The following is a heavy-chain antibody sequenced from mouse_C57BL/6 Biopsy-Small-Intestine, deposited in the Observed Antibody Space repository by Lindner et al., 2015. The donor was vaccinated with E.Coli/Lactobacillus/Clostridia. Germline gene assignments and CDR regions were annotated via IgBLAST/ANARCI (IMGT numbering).Heavy chain of an antibody. V-gene: IGHV5-17*01. D-gene: IGHD2-1*01. CDR3: ARGNYGGDYFDY. CDR2: ISSGSSTI. CDR1: GFTFSDYG. Sequence: VQLQESGGGLVKPGGSLKLSCAASGFTFSDYGMHWVRQAPEKGLEWVASISSGSSTIHYTDIVKGRFTISRDNAKNTLFLQMTSLRSEDTAMYYCARGNYGGDYFDYWGQGTTLTVSS. J-gene: IGHJ2*01.